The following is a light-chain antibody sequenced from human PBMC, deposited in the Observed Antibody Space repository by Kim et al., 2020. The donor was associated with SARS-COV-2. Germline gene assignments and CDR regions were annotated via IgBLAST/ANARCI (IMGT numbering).Light chain of an antibody. Sequence: QSALTQPASVSGSPVQSITISCTGTSSLVGDYNYVSWYQQHPDKAPKLIIYDVSDRPSGVSTHFSGSKSGNTASLTISGLQAADEADYYCTSYTGADTVLFGGGTQLTVL. V-gene: IGLV2-14*03. J-gene: IGLJ2*01. CDR3: TSYTGADTVL. CDR1: SSLVGDYNY. CDR2: DVS.